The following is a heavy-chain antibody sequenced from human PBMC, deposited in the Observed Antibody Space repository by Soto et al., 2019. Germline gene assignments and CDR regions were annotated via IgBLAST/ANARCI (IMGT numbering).Heavy chain of an antibody. Sequence: QVQLVQSGAEVKKPGASVKVSCKASGYIFTKYGISWLRQAPGQGLEWMGWISDYNGNTNYAQKLQGRVTMTTDTSTSTAYMELRSLRSDDAAMYYCARTYQGEPHYLDYWGQGTLVTVSP. CDR3: ARTYQGEPHYLDY. D-gene: IGHD1-1*01. CDR2: ISDYNGNT. CDR1: GYIFTKYG. V-gene: IGHV1-18*01. J-gene: IGHJ4*02.